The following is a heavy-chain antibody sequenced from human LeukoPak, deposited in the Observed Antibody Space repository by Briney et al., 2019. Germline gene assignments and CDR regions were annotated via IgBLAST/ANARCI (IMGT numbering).Heavy chain of an antibody. CDR1: GFTFSSYW. CDR2: IKQDGSEK. V-gene: IGHV3-7*01. Sequence: GGSLRLSCAASGFTFSSYWMSWVRQAPGKGLEWVANIKQDGSEKYYVDSVKGRFTISRDNAKNSLYLQMNSLRAEDTAVYYCASGGIAANWGFDPWGQGTLVTVSS. CDR3: ASGGIAANWGFDP. J-gene: IGHJ5*02. D-gene: IGHD6-13*01.